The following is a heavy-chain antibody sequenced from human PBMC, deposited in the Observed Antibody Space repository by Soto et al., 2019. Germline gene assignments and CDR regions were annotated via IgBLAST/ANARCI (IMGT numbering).Heavy chain of an antibody. J-gene: IGHJ6*02. Sequence: LGESLKISCKGSGYSFTSYWIGWVRQMPGKGLEWMGIIYPGDSDTRYSPSFQGQVTISADKSISTAYLQWSSLKASDTALYYCARHPNSYGNLHYYYGMDVWGQGTTVTVSS. CDR3: ARHPNSYGNLHYYYGMDV. CDR1: GYSFTSYW. CDR2: IYPGDSDT. V-gene: IGHV5-51*01. D-gene: IGHD5-18*01.